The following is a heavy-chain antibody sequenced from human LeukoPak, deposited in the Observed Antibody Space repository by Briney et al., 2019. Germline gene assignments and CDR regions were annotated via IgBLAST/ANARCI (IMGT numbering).Heavy chain of an antibody. J-gene: IGHJ3*02. CDR3: AKYRIWFGESSDAFDI. Sequence: PGGSLRLSCAASGFTFSSYAMSWVRQAPGKGLEWVSAISGSGGSTYYADSVKGRFTISRDNSKNTLYLQMNSLRAEDTAVYYCAKYRIWFGESSDAFDIWGQGTMVTVSS. V-gene: IGHV3-23*01. D-gene: IGHD3-10*01. CDR1: GFTFSSYA. CDR2: ISGSGGST.